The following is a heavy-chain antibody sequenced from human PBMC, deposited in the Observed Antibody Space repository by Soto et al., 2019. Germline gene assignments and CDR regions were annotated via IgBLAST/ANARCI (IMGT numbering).Heavy chain of an antibody. D-gene: IGHD3-3*01. V-gene: IGHV5-10-1*01. CDR1: GYSFTSYW. CDR3: ARRFVGSGLSQYGMDV. CDR2: IDPSDSYT. Sequence: PGESLKISCKGSGYSFTSYWISWVRQMPGKGLEWIVRIDPSDSYTNYSPSFQGHVTISADKSISTAYLQWSSLKASDTAMYYCARRFVGSGLSQYGMDVGGQGTTVTVSS. J-gene: IGHJ6*02.